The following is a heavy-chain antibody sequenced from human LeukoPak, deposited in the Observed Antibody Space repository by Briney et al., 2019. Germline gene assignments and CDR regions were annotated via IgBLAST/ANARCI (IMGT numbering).Heavy chain of an antibody. V-gene: IGHV4-34*01. CDR3: ARGANCSGGSCYPDTRFDP. CDR1: GGSFSGYY. Sequence: SETLSLTCAVYGGSFSGYYWSWIRQPPGKGLEWIGEINHSGSTNYNPSLKSRVTISEDTSKNQFSLKLSSVTAADTAVYYCARGANCSGGSCYPDTRFDPWGQGTLVTVSS. D-gene: IGHD2-15*01. J-gene: IGHJ5*02. CDR2: INHSGST.